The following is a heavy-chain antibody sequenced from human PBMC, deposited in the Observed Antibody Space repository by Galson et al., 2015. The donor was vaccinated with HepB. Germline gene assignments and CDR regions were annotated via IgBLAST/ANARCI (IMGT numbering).Heavy chain of an antibody. CDR1: GFTFSDAW. CDR2: IKAGGTT. V-gene: IGHV3-15*07. Sequence: SLRLSCAGSGFTFSDAWLNWVRQAPGEGLEWVGRIKAGGTTDYAAPLKGRFVISRDDSKNMLYLEMNSLKTEDTAVYYCTWDWNFYYGMDVWGQGTTVTVSS. D-gene: IGHD3/OR15-3a*01. J-gene: IGHJ6*02. CDR3: TWDWNFYYGMDV.